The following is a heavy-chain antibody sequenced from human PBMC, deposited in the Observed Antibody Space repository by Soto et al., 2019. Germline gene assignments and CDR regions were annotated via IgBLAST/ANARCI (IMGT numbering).Heavy chain of an antibody. CDR1: GYTFTSYA. D-gene: IGHD6-19*01. CDR2: INAGNGNT. J-gene: IGHJ4*02. CDR3: ARDLGGWTAY. Sequence: QVQLVQSGAEVKKPGASVKVSCKASGYTFTSYAMQWVRQAPGQRLEWMGWINAGNGNTKYSQKFQGRVTITSDTSASTDYMELRSLRSEDTAVYYWARDLGGWTAYWGQGTLVTVSA. V-gene: IGHV1-3*01.